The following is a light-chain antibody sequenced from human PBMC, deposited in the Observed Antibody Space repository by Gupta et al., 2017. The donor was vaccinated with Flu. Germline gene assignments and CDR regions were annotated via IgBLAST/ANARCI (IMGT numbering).Light chain of an antibody. CDR1: QDIGNW. Sequence: PSYLSASVGDRVTITCRARQDIGNWVAWYQQKPGQAPKLLIYETSKVRRGVPSRFRGSGSGTEFTLTITSLQPEEFATYCCQQENRSPQDFGHGTKVDVK. J-gene: IGKJ3*01. CDR2: ETS. CDR3: QQENRSPQD. V-gene: IGKV1-12*01.